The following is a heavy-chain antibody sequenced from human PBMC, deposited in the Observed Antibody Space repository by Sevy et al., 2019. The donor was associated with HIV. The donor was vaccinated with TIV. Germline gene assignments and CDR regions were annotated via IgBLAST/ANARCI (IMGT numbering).Heavy chain of an antibody. D-gene: IGHD6-19*01. CDR1: GFTFSDYY. CDR3: ARVRYTSGVEYFDY. J-gene: IGHJ4*02. V-gene: IGHV3-11*06. Sequence: GGSLRLSCAASGFTFSDYYMSWIRQPQGKGLEWISYISNRRTYTNYADSMKGRFTISRDNAKNSLYLQMNTLRAEDTAVYYCARVRYTSGVEYFDYWGQGTLVTVSS. CDR2: ISNRRTYT.